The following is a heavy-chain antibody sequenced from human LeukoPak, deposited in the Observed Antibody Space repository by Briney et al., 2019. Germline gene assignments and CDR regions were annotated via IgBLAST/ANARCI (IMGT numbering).Heavy chain of an antibody. V-gene: IGHV3-11*01. CDR1: GFTFSDYY. Sequence: GGSLRLSCAASGFTFSDYYMSWIRQAPGKGLEWVSYISSSGSTIHYADSVKGRFTISRDNAKNSLYLQMNSLRAEDTAVYYCARGSYDSSGWVYAFDIWGQGTMVTVSS. CDR3: ARGSYDSSGWVYAFDI. J-gene: IGHJ3*02. D-gene: IGHD3-22*01. CDR2: ISSSGSTI.